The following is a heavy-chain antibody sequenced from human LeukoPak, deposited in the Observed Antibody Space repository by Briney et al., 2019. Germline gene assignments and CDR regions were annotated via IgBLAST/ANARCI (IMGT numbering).Heavy chain of an antibody. CDR2: ISTSSIYI. Sequence: GGSLRLSCAASGFTFSSYYMNWVRQAPGKGLEWVSSISTSSIYIYYADSVKGRFTISRDNAKNSLYLQMNSLRAEDTAVYYCAREYEGYCSGGSCFRGTYNWFDPWGQGTLVTVSS. D-gene: IGHD2-15*01. V-gene: IGHV3-21*01. CDR3: AREYEGYCSGGSCFRGTYNWFDP. CDR1: GFTFSSYY. J-gene: IGHJ5*02.